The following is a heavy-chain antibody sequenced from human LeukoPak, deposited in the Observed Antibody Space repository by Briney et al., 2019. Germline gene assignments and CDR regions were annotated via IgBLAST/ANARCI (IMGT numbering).Heavy chain of an antibody. J-gene: IGHJ4*02. CDR2: IIPLFGTT. Sequence: SVKVSCKASGGTFSSYAISWVRQAPGQGLEWMGWIIPLFGTTNYAQNLQDRLTITADESTSTAYMELSSLRSEDTAVYYCAKGGIEVALSYFDSWGQGSLVTVSS. CDR1: GGTFSSYA. D-gene: IGHD6-19*01. V-gene: IGHV1-69*13. CDR3: AKGGIEVALSYFDS.